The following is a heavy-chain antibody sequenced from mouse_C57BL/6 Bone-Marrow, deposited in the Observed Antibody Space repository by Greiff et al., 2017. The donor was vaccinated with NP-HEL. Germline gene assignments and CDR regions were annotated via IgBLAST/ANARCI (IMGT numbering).Heavy chain of an antibody. D-gene: IGHD4-1*02. CDR3: TNEINWTPFAY. CDR1: GYTFTPYW. Sequence: VQLQQSGTVLARPGASVKMSCKTSGYTFTPYWMHWVKQRPGQGLEWIGAIYPGNSDTSYNQKFKGKAKLTAVTSASTAYMELSSLTNEDSAVYYCTNEINWTPFAYWGQGTLVTVSA. V-gene: IGHV1-5*01. J-gene: IGHJ3*01. CDR2: IYPGNSDT.